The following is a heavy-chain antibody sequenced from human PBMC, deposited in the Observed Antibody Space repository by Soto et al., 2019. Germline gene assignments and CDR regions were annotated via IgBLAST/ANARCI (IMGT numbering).Heavy chain of an antibody. CDR2: IIPFFRTA. D-gene: IGHD4-17*01. CDR1: GGAFNTFG. Sequence: SVKVSCKASGGAFNTFGFSWVRQAPGQGLEWMGGIIPFFRTANYAQKFQDRVTITADESTSTVYMDLRSLRSEDTAKYYCARSPPMDSGDKYFYDFWGQGALVTVSS. CDR3: ARSPPMDSGDKYFYDF. J-gene: IGHJ4*02. V-gene: IGHV1-69*13.